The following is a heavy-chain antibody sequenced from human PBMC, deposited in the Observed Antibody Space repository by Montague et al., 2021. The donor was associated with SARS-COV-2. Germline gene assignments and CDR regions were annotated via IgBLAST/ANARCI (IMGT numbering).Heavy chain of an antibody. CDR1: GGSISSYY. Sequence: SETLSLTCTVSGGSISSYYWSWIRQPPGKGLEWIGFIYYSGSTNYNPSLKSRVTISVDTSKNQFSLKLSSVTAADTAVYYCARGTEGYICRWYHDYWGQGTLVTVSS. D-gene: IGHD6-13*01. V-gene: IGHV4-59*01. CDR3: ARGTEGYICRWYHDY. CDR2: IYYSGST. J-gene: IGHJ4*02.